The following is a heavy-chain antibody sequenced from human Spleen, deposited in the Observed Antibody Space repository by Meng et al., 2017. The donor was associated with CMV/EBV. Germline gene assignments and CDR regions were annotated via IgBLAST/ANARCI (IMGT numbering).Heavy chain of an antibody. CDR3: AKALRFLEDYYYGMDV. CDR1: GFTFSSYA. J-gene: IGHJ6*02. D-gene: IGHD3-3*01. CDR2: ISYDGSNK. Sequence: GGSLRLSCAASGFTFSSYAMHWVRQAPGKGLEWVAVISYDGSNKYYADSVKGRFTISRDNSKNTLYLQMNSLRAEDTAVYYCAKALRFLEDYYYGMDVWGQGTTVTVSS. V-gene: IGHV3-30*04.